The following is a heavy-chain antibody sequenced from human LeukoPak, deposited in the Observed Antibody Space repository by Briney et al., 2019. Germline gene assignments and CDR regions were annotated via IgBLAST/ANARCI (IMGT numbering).Heavy chain of an antibody. V-gene: IGHV4-30-2*01. J-gene: IGHJ3*02. CDR3: ARSNGDYISAFDI. Sequence: PSQTLSLTCAVSGGSISSGGYSWSWIRQPPGKGLEWIGYIYHSGSTYYNPSLKSRVTISVDRSKNQFSLKLSSVTAADTAVYYCARSNGDYISAFDIWGQGTMVTVSS. D-gene: IGHD4-17*01. CDR2: IYHSGST. CDR1: GGSISSGGYS.